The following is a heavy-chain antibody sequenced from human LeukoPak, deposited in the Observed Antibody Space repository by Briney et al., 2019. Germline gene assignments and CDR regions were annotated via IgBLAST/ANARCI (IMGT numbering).Heavy chain of an antibody. D-gene: IGHD2-15*01. Sequence: GGSLRPSCAASGFTFRNYWMGWVRQAPGKGLEWVANTKPDGTAGYYADSVRGRFTTSRDNANNFLYLQMNSLRGEDTAVYYCARDGGLHTNFDYWGQGTLVTVSS. CDR3: ARDGGLHTNFDY. J-gene: IGHJ4*02. V-gene: IGHV3-7*01. CDR1: GFTFRNYW. CDR2: TKPDGTAG.